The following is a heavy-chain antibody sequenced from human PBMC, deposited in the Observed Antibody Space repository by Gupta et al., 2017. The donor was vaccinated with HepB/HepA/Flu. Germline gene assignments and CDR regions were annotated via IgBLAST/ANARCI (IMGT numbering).Heavy chain of an antibody. V-gene: IGHV4-59*01. CDR2: IYYSGST. Sequence: QVQLQESGPGLVKPSETLSLTCTVSGGSISSYYWSWIRQPPGKGLEWIGYIYYSGSTNYNPSLKSRVTISVDTSKNQFSLKLSSVTAADTAVYYCARIPSGDCWSGNDAFDIWGQGTMVTVSS. CDR1: GGSISSYY. CDR3: ARIPSGDCWSGNDAFDI. D-gene: IGHD3-3*01. J-gene: IGHJ3*02.